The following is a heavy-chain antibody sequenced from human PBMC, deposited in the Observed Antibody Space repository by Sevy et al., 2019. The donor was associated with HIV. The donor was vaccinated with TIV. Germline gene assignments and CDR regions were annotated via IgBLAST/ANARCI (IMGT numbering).Heavy chain of an antibody. Sequence: GGSLRLSCVASGFTLTSYWMSWVRQAPGKGLEWVANIKQDGSVKYYVDSVKGRFTISRDNARNLLCLQMNSLRVEDTALYYCVRAIAADGSFWGQGTLVTVSS. CDR2: IKQDGSVK. J-gene: IGHJ4*02. CDR3: VRAIAADGSF. CDR1: GFTLTSYW. D-gene: IGHD6-13*01. V-gene: IGHV3-7*01.